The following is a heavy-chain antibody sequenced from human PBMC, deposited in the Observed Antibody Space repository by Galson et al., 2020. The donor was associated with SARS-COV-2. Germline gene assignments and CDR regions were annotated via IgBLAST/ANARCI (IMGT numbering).Heavy chain of an antibody. CDR1: GYTLTELS. D-gene: IGHD6-13*01. Sequence: ASEKVSCKVSGYTLTELSMHWVRQAPGTGLEWMGGFDPEDGETIYAQKLQGRVTMTEDTSTDTAYMELSSLRSEDTAVYYCATGPSIAAAGTWFDPWGHGTLVTVSS. CDR2: FDPEDGET. V-gene: IGHV1-24*01. CDR3: ATGPSIAAAGTWFDP. J-gene: IGHJ5*02.